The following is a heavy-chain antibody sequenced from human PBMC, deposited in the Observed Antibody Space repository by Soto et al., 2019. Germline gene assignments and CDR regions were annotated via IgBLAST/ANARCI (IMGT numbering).Heavy chain of an antibody. CDR3: AIEVGRSNQFDL. CDR1: GYSLPELS. J-gene: IGHJ5*02. Sequence: PSLKVSCTVSGYSLPELSIPWGRQAPGEGLEWMGGYDLEKGETIYAQKFQGRVTMTEDSPAGTPYMQLRSLRSEDTAVYYWAIEVGRSNQFDLWGQGTMVTVSS. CDR2: YDLEKGET. D-gene: IGHD1-26*01. V-gene: IGHV1-24*01.